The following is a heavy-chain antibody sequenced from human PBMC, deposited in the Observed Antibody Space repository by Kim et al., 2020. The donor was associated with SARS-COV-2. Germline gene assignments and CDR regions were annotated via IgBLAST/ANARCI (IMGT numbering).Heavy chain of an antibody. J-gene: IGHJ5*02. Sequence: SETLSLTCTVSGGSISSSSYYWGWIRQPPGKGLEWIGSIYYSGSTYYNPSLKSRVTISVDTSKNQFSLKLSSVTAADTAVYYCARLYCSSTSCYFDPWGQGTLVTVSS. CDR3: ARLYCSSTSCYFDP. D-gene: IGHD2-2*01. CDR1: GGSISSSSYY. V-gene: IGHV4-39*01. CDR2: IYYSGST.